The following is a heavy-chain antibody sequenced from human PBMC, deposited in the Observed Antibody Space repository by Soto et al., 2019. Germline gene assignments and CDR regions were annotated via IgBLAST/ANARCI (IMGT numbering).Heavy chain of an antibody. D-gene: IGHD3-3*01. CDR2: IRSKAYGGTT. CDR1: GFTFGDYA. Sequence: GGSLRLSCTTSGFTFGDYAMSWFRQAPGKGLDWVGFIRSKAYGGTTEYAASVKGRFSISRDDSKSIAYLQMNGLKTEDTAVYYCSRTAIQALFGVANSWGQGTQVTVSS. J-gene: IGHJ4*02. CDR3: SRTAIQALFGVANS. V-gene: IGHV3-49*03.